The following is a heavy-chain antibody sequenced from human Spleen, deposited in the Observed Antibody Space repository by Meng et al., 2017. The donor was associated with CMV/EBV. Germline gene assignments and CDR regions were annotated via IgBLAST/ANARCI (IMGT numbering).Heavy chain of an antibody. CDR2: ITGSGGTT. CDR3: AKVGERGTNGVYPFDY. CDR1: GFSFRSYA. Sequence: GESLKISCAASGFSFRSYAMSWVRQAPGKGLEWVSAITGSGGTTWYIDPVKGRFTISRDNSKNTLFVQMNRLGAEDTAVYYCAKVGERGTNGVYPFDYWGQGTLVTVSS. V-gene: IGHV3-23*01. J-gene: IGHJ4*02. D-gene: IGHD2-8*01.